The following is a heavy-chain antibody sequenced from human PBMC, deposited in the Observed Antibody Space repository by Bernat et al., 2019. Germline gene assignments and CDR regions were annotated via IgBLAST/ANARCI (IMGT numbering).Heavy chain of an antibody. V-gene: IGHV3-23*01. D-gene: IGHD6-6*01. CDR2: ISSGGTT. Sequence: EMQLLESGGGLVQPGGSLRLSCAASGFNFKNFGMSWVRQAPGKGLEWVSPISSGGTTYYADSVKGRFTISRDNNNNTLYLQLNSLRVEDTAVYYCAKSSAWSHWYVDLWGRGTLVTVSS. CDR1: GFNFKNFG. CDR3: AKSSAWSHWYVDL. J-gene: IGHJ2*01.